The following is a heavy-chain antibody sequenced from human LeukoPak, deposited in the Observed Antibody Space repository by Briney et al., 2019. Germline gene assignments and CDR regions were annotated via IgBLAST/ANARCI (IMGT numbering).Heavy chain of an antibody. D-gene: IGHD5-24*01. CDR3: AREYNSDYYYYYMDV. CDR1: GGSISSYY. V-gene: IGHV4-59*01. CDR2: IYYSGST. Sequence: SETLSLTCTVPGGSISSYYWSWIRQPPGKGLEWIGYIYYSGSTNYNPSLKSRVTISVDTSKNQFSLKLSSVTAADTAVYYCAREYNSDYYYYYMDVWGKGTTVTVSS. J-gene: IGHJ6*03.